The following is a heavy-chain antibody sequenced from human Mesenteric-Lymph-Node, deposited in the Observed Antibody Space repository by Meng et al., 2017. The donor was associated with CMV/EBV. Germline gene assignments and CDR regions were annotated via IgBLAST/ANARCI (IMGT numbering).Heavy chain of an antibody. CDR3: ARGIWDGHDAFDI. J-gene: IGHJ3*02. V-gene: IGHV3-21*01. D-gene: IGHD1-26*01. CDR1: GFTFSSYS. Sequence: GESLKISCAASGFTFSSYSMNWVRQAPGKGLEWVSSISSSSSYIYYADSVKGRFTISRDNSKNTLYLQMNSLRAEDTAVYYCARGIWDGHDAFDIWGQGTMVTVSS. CDR2: ISSSSSYI.